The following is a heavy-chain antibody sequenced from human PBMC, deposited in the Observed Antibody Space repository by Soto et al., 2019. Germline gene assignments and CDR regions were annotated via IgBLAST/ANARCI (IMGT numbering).Heavy chain of an antibody. CDR2: ISPSNGDT. V-gene: IGHV1-18*01. J-gene: IGHJ4*02. CDR1: GYTFTSYG. Sequence: QVQLVQSGPEVKKPGASVKVSCKTSGYTFTSYGIAWVRQAPGQGLEWMGWISPSNGDTNYAQKFQGRGTMTTDTTTRTAYMELRSLRSDDTALYYCANRSPAFDFWGQGTLVTVSS. CDR3: ANRSPAFDF.